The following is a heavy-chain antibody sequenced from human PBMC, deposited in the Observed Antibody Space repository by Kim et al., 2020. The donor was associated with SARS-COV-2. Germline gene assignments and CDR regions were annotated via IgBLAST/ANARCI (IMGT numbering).Heavy chain of an antibody. CDR1: GFTFSDYY. J-gene: IGHJ4*02. D-gene: IGHD3-22*01. CDR3: ARVGVGDSSSYYFDY. V-gene: IGHV3-11*05. Sequence: GGSLRLSCAASGFTFSDYYMSWVRQAPGKGLEWVSYISSSASYTKYADSVKGRFTISRGNAKNSLYLQMNSLRAEDTAVYYCARVGVGDSSSYYFDYWGQGTLVTVSS. CDR2: ISSSASYT.